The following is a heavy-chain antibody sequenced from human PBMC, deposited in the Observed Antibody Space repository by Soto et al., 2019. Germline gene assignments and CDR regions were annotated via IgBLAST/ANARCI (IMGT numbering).Heavy chain of an antibody. CDR1: GGSISSSSYY. CDR3: ARLEGLATISYYFDF. CDR2: IYYSGST. J-gene: IGHJ4*02. V-gene: IGHV4-39*01. D-gene: IGHD3-9*01. Sequence: SETLSLTCTVSGGSISSSSYYWGWIRQPPGKGLEWIGSIYYSGSTYYNPSLKSRVTISVDTSKSQFSLKLNSVTAADSAVYFCARLEGLATISYYFDFWGPGALVTVSS.